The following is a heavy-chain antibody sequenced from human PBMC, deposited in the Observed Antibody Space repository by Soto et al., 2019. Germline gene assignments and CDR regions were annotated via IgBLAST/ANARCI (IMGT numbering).Heavy chain of an antibody. CDR3: AKGRVTMVRGVIHPLNYYYYGMDV. J-gene: IGHJ6*02. CDR2: ISGSGGST. V-gene: IGHV3-23*01. Sequence: GGSLRLSCAASGFTFSSYAMSWVRQAPGKGLEWVSAISGSGGSTYYADSVKGRFTISRDNSKNTLYLQMNSLRAEDTAVYYCAKGRVTMVRGVIHPLNYYYYGMDVWGQGTTVTVSS. CDR1: GFTFSSYA. D-gene: IGHD3-10*01.